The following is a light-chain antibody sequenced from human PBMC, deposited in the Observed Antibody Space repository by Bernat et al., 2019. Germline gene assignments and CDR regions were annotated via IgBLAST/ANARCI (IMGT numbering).Light chain of an antibody. CDR3: QQYGSPIT. Sequence: EIVLTQSPGTLSLSPGERATLSCRASQSVSSSYLAWYQQKPGQAPRLLIYGASSRATGIPDRFSGSGSGTDFTLTISRLEPEVFAVYYCQQYGSPITFGPGTKVDLK. CDR2: GAS. V-gene: IGKV3-20*01. CDR1: QSVSSSY. J-gene: IGKJ3*01.